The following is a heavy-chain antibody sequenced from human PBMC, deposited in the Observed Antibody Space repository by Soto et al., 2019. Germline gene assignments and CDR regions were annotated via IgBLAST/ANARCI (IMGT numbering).Heavy chain of an antibody. CDR1: GYAFTTYC. CDR3: ARGRYGDY. V-gene: IGHV1-18*01. Sequence: QVHLVQSGAEVKKPGASVKVSYQASGYAFTTYCITWVRQAPGQGLEWMGWISAHNGNTNYAQKLQGRVTVTRDTSTSTAYMELRSLRSDDTAVYYCARGRYGDYWGQGALVTVSS. J-gene: IGHJ4*02. CDR2: ISAHNGNT. D-gene: IGHD1-1*01.